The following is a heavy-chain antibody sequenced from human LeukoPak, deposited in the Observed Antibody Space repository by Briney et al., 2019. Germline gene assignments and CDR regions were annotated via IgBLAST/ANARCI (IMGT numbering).Heavy chain of an antibody. CDR2: ISGSGGST. CDR1: GFTFSSYA. J-gene: IGHJ4*02. Sequence: GGSLRLSCAASGFTFSSYAMSWVRQAPGKGLEWVSAISGSGGSTYYADSMKGRFAISRDNSKNTLYLQMNSLRAEDTAVYYCAKFVSPLLWGVLYYFDYWGQGTLVTVSS. V-gene: IGHV3-23*01. D-gene: IGHD2-2*01. CDR3: AKFVSPLLWGVLYYFDY.